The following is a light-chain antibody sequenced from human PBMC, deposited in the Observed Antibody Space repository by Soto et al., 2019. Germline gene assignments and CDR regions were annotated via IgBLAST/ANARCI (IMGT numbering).Light chain of an antibody. CDR2: DAS. J-gene: IGKJ1*01. CDR1: QNINKW. V-gene: IGKV1-5*01. CDR3: QQYDTFPRT. Sequence: DIQMTQSPSTLSAPVGDRVVLTCRASQNINKWLAWYQQKPGKAHKFLIYDASTLETGVPSRFSGSGSGTEFTLTISSLQPDEFATFYCQQYDTFPRTVGQGNKVDIK.